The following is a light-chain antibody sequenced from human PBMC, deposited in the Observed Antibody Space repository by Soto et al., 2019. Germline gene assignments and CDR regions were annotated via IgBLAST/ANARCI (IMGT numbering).Light chain of an antibody. CDR2: DSN. Sequence: QSALTQPPSASGTPGQRVTISCSGSSSNIGSNTVHWYQQLAGAAPKLLIYDSNQRPSGVPDRFSGSQSGTSASLAISGLQSEDVADYYCAAWDDSLKFPYVFGTGTKVTVL. J-gene: IGLJ1*01. CDR1: SSNIGSNT. V-gene: IGLV1-44*01. CDR3: AAWDDSLKFPYV.